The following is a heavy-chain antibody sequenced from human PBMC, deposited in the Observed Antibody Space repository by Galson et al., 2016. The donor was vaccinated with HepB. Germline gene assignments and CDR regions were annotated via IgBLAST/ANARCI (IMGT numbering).Heavy chain of an antibody. CDR1: DGSIRSSSFS. D-gene: IGHD3-3*01. CDR3: ARAGSPYYDFWSGYYRPDAFDI. J-gene: IGHJ3*02. V-gene: IGHV4-39*01. Sequence: ETLSLTCTVSDGSIRSSSFSWGWIRQPPGRGLEWIGSLYYSGSTTYYNPSLKSRVTISVDTSKNQFSLKLSSVTAADTAVYYCARAGSPYYDFWSGYYRPDAFDIWGQGTMVTVSS. CDR2: LYYSGSTT.